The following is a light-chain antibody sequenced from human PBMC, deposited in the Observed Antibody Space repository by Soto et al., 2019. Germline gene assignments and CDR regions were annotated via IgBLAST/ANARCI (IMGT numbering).Light chain of an antibody. CDR3: QSFDSSLSGYV. CDR2: GNN. Sequence: QSVLTQPPSVSGAPGQRVTISCTGSSPNIGADYDVHWYQQLPGTAPKLLFYGNNNRPSAVPDRFSASKSGTSASLAITGLQAEDEADYYCQSFDSSLSGYVFGTGTKVTVL. V-gene: IGLV1-40*01. J-gene: IGLJ1*01. CDR1: SPNIGADYD.